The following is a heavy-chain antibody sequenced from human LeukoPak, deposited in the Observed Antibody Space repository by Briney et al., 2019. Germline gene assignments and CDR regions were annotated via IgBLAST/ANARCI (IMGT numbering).Heavy chain of an antibody. CDR3: ARGGLPDY. Sequence: PSGTLSLTCAVSGDSISSNYWWTWVRQPPGKGLEWIGEIHHSGSTNYSPSLKSRVTISVDNSRNQFSLGLSSVTAADTAVYYCARGGLPDYWGQGTLVTVSS. CDR1: GDSISSNYW. J-gene: IGHJ4*02. CDR2: IHHSGST. V-gene: IGHV4-4*02.